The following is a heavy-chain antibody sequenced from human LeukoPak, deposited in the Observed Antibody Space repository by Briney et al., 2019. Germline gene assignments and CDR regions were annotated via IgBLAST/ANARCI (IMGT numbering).Heavy chain of an antibody. D-gene: IGHD2-8*01. CDR3: ARRYCTNGVCYHDRGAFDI. Sequence: SVKVSCKASGTTFSNYDISWVRQAPGQGLEWMGGIIPIFGTSNYAQKFQGRVTIIADKSTSTAYMELSSLRSEDTAVYYCARRYCTNGVCYHDRGAFDIWGQGTMVTVSS. V-gene: IGHV1-69*06. J-gene: IGHJ3*02. CDR2: IIPIFGTS. CDR1: GTTFSNYD.